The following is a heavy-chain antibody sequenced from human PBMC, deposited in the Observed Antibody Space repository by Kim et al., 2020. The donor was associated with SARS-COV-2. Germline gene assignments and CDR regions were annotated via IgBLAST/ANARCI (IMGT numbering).Heavy chain of an antibody. J-gene: IGHJ4*02. CDR3: ARGGCSSTSCYPWDY. Sequence: GGSLRLSCAASGFTFSSYAMHWVRQAPGKGLEYVSAISSNGGSTYYANSVKGRFTISRDNSKNTLYLQMGSLRAEDMAVYYCARGGCSSTSCYPWDYWGQGTLVTVSS. CDR2: ISSNGGST. V-gene: IGHV3-64*01. CDR1: GFTFSSYA. D-gene: IGHD2-2*01.